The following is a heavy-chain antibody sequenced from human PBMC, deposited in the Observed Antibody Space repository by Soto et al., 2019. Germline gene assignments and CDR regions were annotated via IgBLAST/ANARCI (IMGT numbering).Heavy chain of an antibody. Sequence: QVQLVQSGAEVKKPGSSVKVSCKASGGTFSSYTISWVRQAPGQGLEWMGRIIPILGIANYAQKFQGRVTITADKSRSKAYVGMGSLGSGDTAVYYWSGKLSGGGGTIGYCSSTSCYASYYYYYMDVWGKGTTVTVSS. CDR3: SGKLSGGGGTIGYCSSTSCYASYYYYYMDV. CDR1: GGTFSSYT. J-gene: IGHJ6*03. D-gene: IGHD2-2*01. V-gene: IGHV1-69*02. CDR2: IIPILGIA.